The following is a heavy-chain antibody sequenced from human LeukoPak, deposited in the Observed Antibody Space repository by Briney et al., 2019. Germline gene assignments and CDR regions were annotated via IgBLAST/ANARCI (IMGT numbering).Heavy chain of an antibody. V-gene: IGHV3-53*01. CDR3: ARTYLDYYYGMDV. J-gene: IGHJ6*02. Sequence: GGSLRLSCAASGFTVSSNYMSWVRQAPGMGLEWVSVIYSGGSTYYADSVKGRSTISRDNSKNTLYLQMNSLRAEDTAVYYCARTYLDYYYGMDVWGQGTTVTVSS. CDR1: GFTVSSNY. CDR2: IYSGGST.